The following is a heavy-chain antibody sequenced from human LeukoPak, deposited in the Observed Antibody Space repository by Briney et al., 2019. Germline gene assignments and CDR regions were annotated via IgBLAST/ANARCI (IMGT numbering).Heavy chain of an antibody. D-gene: IGHD3-22*01. V-gene: IGHV4-39*01. Sequence: SETLSLTCTVSGGSISSSSYYWGWIRQPPGKGLEWIGSIYYSGSMYYNPSLKSRVTISVDTSRNQFSLKLSSVTAADTAVYYCSRHPVYYYDSTAYTADAFDIWGQGTMVTVSS. CDR1: GGSISSSSYY. CDR3: SRHPVYYYDSTAYTADAFDI. CDR2: IYYSGSM. J-gene: IGHJ3*02.